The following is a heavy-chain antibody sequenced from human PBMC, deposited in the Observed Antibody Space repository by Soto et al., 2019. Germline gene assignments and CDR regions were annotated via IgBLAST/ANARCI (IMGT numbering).Heavy chain of an antibody. J-gene: IGHJ4*02. CDR3: ARAMGTGDLGY. CDR1: GFTFSSYG. Sequence: PGGSLRLSCAASGFTFSSYGMHWVRQAPGKGLEWVAVIWYDGSNKYYADSVKGRFTISRDNSKNTLYLQMNSLRAEDTAVYYCARAMGTGDLGYWGQGTLVTVSS. V-gene: IGHV3-33*01. CDR2: IWYDGSNK. D-gene: IGHD7-27*01.